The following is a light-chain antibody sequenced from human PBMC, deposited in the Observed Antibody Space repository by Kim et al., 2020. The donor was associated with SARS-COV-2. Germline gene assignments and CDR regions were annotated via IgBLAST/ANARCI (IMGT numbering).Light chain of an antibody. CDR1: SDSVTTGHY. Sequence: GTVALTCGLRSDSVTTGHYPSWAQQKTGQVPRTLIYSTDTRSSGVPRRFSGAIVGNKAALTITGAQADDESDYYCMLYMGNGISVFGGGTQLTVL. J-gene: IGLJ3*02. CDR3: MLYMGNGISV. V-gene: IGLV8-61*01. CDR2: STD.